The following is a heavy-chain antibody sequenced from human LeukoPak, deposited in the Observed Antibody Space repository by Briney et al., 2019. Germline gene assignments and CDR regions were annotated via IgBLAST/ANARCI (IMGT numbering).Heavy chain of an antibody. Sequence: GGSLRLSCAASGFTVSSNYMSWVRQAPGKGLEWVSVIYSGGSTYYADYVKGRFTISRDNSKNTLYLQMNSLRAEDTDVYYCARERKTYYFDYWGQGTLVTVSS. CDR3: ARERKTYYFDY. V-gene: IGHV3-53*01. J-gene: IGHJ4*02. CDR1: GFTVSSNY. CDR2: IYSGGST.